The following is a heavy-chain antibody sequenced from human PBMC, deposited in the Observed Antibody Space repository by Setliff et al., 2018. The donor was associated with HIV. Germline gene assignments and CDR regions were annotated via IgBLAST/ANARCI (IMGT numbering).Heavy chain of an antibody. D-gene: IGHD6-13*01. CDR1: GYSIRNGYY. Sequence: KPSETLSLTCDVSGYSIRNGYYWGWIRQPPGKGLEWIGSIDYSGSTNYSPSLKSRVTISVDTSKNRFSLNVTSVTAADMAVFYCVRENPSVAAAGSSIFDSWGQGTLVTVSS. CDR3: VRENPSVAAAGSSIFDS. J-gene: IGHJ4*02. V-gene: IGHV4-38-2*02. CDR2: IDYSGST.